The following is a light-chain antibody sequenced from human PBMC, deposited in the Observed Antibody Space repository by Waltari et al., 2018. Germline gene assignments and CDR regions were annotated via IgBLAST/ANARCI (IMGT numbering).Light chain of an antibody. Sequence: DIQMTQSPSPLSASVGDRVTIACRASQDISSSLAWYQQKPGKAPKLLIYKASTLQSGVPSRFSGSGSGTDFTLTISSLQPEDVATYYCEQHKTNPWTFGQGTKVEIK. J-gene: IGKJ1*01. CDR3: EQHKTNPWT. V-gene: IGKV1-9*01. CDR2: KAS. CDR1: QDISSS.